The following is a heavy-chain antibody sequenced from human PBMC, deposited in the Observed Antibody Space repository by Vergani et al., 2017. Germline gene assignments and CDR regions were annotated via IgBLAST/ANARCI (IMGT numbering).Heavy chain of an antibody. Sequence: QVQLVPSGAEVKKPGASVKVSCKASGYTFTSYYMHWVRQAPGQGLEWMGIINPSGGSTSYAQKFQGRVTMTRDTSTSTVYMGLSSLRSEDTAVYYCARDHSSGWSITHFDYWGQGTLVTVSS. D-gene: IGHD6-19*01. J-gene: IGHJ4*02. CDR3: ARDHSSGWSITHFDY. CDR2: INPSGGST. V-gene: IGHV1-46*01. CDR1: GYTFTSYY.